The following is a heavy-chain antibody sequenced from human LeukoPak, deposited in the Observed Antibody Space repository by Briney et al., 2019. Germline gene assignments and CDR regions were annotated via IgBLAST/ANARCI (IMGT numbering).Heavy chain of an antibody. D-gene: IGHD3-22*01. CDR1: GGSISSGGYY. CDR2: IYYSGST. Sequence: SETLSLTCTVSGGSISSGGYYWSCIRQHPGKGLECIGYIYYSGSTYYNPSLKSRVTISVDTSKNQFSLKLSSVTAADTAVYYCARWGERYYYDSSGYSLHIWGQGTMVTVSS. J-gene: IGHJ3*02. V-gene: IGHV4-31*03. CDR3: ARWGERYYYDSSGYSLHI.